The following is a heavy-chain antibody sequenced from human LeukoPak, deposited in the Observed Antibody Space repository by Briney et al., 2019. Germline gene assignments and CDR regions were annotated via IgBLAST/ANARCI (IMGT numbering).Heavy chain of an antibody. CDR2: IYYSGST. J-gene: IGHJ5*02. CDR1: GGSISSYY. V-gene: IGHV4-59*01. D-gene: IGHD4-17*01. Sequence: SETLSLTCTVSGGSISSYYWSWIRQPPGKGLEWIGYIYYSGSTNYNPSLKSRVTISVDASKNQFSLKLSSVTAADTAVYYCARDHYGDYVDWFDPWGQGTLVTVSS. CDR3: ARDHYGDYVDWFDP.